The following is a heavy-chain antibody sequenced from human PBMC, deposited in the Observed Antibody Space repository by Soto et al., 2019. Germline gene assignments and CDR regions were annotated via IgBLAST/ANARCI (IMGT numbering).Heavy chain of an antibody. CDR3: ARDRGIIVKAGDAFDV. J-gene: IGHJ3*01. V-gene: IGHV3-21*04. Sequence: PGGSLRLSCAASGFTFSSCSMNWVRQAPGKGLEWVSSISSSSSYIYYADSVKGRFTISRDNAKNSLYLQMDSLRAEDTAVYYCARDRGIIVKAGDAFDVWGQGTKVTVSS. D-gene: IGHD3-16*02. CDR2: ISSSSSYI. CDR1: GFTFSSCS.